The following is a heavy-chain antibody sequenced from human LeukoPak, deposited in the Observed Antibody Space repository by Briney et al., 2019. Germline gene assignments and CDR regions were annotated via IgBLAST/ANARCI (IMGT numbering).Heavy chain of an antibody. Sequence: GGSLRLSCTASGFTFSSFAMGWVRQAPGKGLEWVSSMSGSGTYTYHAESVKGRFTISRDNSKNTLFLQMNSLRSEDTAVYFFAKDGYCSVSSRSKRGFDYWGQGALVTVSS. V-gene: IGHV3-23*01. CDR3: AKDGYCSVSSRSKRGFDY. D-gene: IGHD2-15*01. CDR2: MSGSGTYT. CDR1: GFTFSSFA. J-gene: IGHJ4*02.